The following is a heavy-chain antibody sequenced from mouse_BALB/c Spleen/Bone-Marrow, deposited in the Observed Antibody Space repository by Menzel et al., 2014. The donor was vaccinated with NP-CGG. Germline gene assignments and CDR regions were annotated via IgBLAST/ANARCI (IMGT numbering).Heavy chain of an antibody. CDR3: ARGGISVDY. J-gene: IGHJ2*01. Sequence: VKLVESGAGLVRPGSSVKISCESSGYVFSTYWINWVKQRPGQGLEWIGQIYPGDGDTDYNGKFKDKATLTADKSSNTAYMQLSSLTSEDSAVYFCARGGISVDYWGQGTTLTVSS. CDR2: IYPGDGDT. V-gene: IGHV1-80*01. CDR1: GYVFSTYW.